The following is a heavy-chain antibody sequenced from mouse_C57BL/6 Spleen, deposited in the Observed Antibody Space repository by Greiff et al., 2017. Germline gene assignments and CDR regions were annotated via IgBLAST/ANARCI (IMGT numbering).Heavy chain of an antibody. CDR2: IRSKSSNYAT. Sequence: EVQVVESGGGLVQPKGSLKLSCAASGFTFTTYSMHWVRQAPGKGLEWVARIRSKSSNYATYYADSVKDRFTISRDDSQSMLYLQMNNLKTEDTAMYYGVGGENYYGSSPWLAYWGQGTLVTVSA. D-gene: IGHD1-1*01. J-gene: IGHJ3*01. V-gene: IGHV10-3*01. CDR1: GFTFTTYS. CDR3: VGGENYYGSSPWLAY.